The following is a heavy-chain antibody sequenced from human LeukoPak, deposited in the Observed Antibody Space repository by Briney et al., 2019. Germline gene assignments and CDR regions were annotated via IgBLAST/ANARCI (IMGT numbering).Heavy chain of an antibody. CDR1: GGTFSSYV. CDR3: ARGEYVVRGAYGYFDL. V-gene: IGHV1-69*04. D-gene: IGHD3-10*01. Sequence: SVKVSCKASGGTFSSYVISWVRQAPGQGLEWMGKIIPMFGIASCAQKFQGRVTITADKSTSTVYMELSSLRSEDTAVYYCARGEYVVRGAYGYFDLWGRGTLVTVSS. J-gene: IGHJ2*01. CDR2: IIPMFGIA.